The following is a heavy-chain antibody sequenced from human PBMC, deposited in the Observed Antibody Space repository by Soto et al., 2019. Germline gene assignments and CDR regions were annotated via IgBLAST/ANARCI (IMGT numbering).Heavy chain of an antibody. V-gene: IGHV1-18*01. CDR3: ARDLHSGGKYWYFDI. CDR2: INSFSGDT. D-gene: IGHD2-15*01. J-gene: IGHJ2*01. Sequence: QVQLVQSGAEVKKPGASVKVSCKASGYTFTHYGITWVRQAPGRGLEWMGWINSFSGDTNYPQKLQGRLTMTTDTSTNTFYMELRNLRSDDTAVYYCARDLHSGGKYWYFDIWGRGTLVTVSS. CDR1: GYTFTHYG.